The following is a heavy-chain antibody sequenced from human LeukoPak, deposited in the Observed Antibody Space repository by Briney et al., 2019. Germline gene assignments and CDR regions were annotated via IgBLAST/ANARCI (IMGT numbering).Heavy chain of an antibody. CDR1: GGSISSYY. CDR2: IYYSGST. Sequence: SETLSLTCTVSGGSISSYYWSWIRQPPGKGLEWIGYIYYSGSTNYNPSLKSRVAISVDTSKNQFSLKLSSVTAADTAVYYCARLRVYPYNWFDPWGQGTLVTVSS. CDR3: ARLRVYPYNWFDP. J-gene: IGHJ5*02. D-gene: IGHD1-14*01. V-gene: IGHV4-59*01.